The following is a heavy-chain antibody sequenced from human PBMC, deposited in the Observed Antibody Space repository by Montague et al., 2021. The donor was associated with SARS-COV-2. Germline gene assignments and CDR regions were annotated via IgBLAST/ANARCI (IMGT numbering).Heavy chain of an antibody. V-gene: IGHV4-39*01. CDR2: IYYSGST. D-gene: IGHD2-2*01. CDR1: GGSISSSSYY. Sequence: SETLSLTCTVSGGSISSSSYYWGWIRQPPGKGLEWIGSIYYSGSTYYNPSLKSRVTISVDTSKNQFSLNLSSVTAADTAVYYCARLYRVLRAASFDYWGQGTLVTVSS. J-gene: IGHJ4*02. CDR3: ARLYRVLRAASFDY.